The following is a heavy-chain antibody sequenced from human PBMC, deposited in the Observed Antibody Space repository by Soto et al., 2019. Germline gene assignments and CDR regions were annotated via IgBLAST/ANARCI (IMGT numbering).Heavy chain of an antibody. CDR3: ATDSVVGVVIQNYCYGMDV. CDR2: IIPIFGTA. Sequence: QVQLVQSGAEVKKPGSSVKVSCKASGGTFSSYAISWVRQAPGQGLEWMGGIIPIFGTANYAQKFQGRVTITADESTSTAYMQLSSLSSEDTAVYYCATDSVVGVVIQNYCYGMDVWGQGTTDTVSS. CDR1: GGTFSSYA. V-gene: IGHV1-69*01. D-gene: IGHD3-3*01. J-gene: IGHJ6*02.